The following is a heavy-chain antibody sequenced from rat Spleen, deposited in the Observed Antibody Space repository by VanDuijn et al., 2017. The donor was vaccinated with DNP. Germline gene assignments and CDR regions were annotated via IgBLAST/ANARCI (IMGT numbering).Heavy chain of an antibody. D-gene: IGHD1-4*01. CDR2: VAPASGST. J-gene: IGHJ1*01. CDR3: ARRRLPYWYFDF. Sequence: QVQLQQSGTELAKPGSSVKISCKASGYTFTSYSIHWIKQTTGQALEWTGYVAPASGSTKYNEKFKGKATFTVDESSNTAFMQLSSLTPDDSAVYYCARRRLPYWYFDFWGPGTMVTVSS. V-gene: IGHV1-43*01. CDR1: GYTFTSYS.